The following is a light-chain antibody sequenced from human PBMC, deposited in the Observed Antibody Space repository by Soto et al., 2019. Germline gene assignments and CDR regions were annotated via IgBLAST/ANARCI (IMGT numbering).Light chain of an antibody. V-gene: IGLV2-14*01. CDR1: SSDVGGYYY. CDR3: CSYSSSSTFYV. J-gene: IGLJ1*01. CDR2: QVT. Sequence: QSALTQPASVSGSPGQSITISCTGTSSDVGGYYYVSWYQHHPGKAPKLIIYQVTNRPSGVSNRFSASKSGNTASLTISALQADDEAHYYCCSYSSSSTFYVFGTGTKVTVL.